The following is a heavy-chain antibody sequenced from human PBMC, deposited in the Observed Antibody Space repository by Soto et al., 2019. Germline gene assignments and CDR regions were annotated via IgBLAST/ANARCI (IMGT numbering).Heavy chain of an antibody. CDR2: IKQDGSEK. V-gene: IGHV3-7*03. D-gene: IGHD1-26*01. CDR1: GFTFSSYW. Sequence: PGGSLRLSCAASGFTFSSYWMSWVRQAPGKGLEWVANIKQDGSEKYYVDSVKGRFTISRDNAKNSLYLQMNSLRAEDTAVYYCARVSSWELWGCFDYWGQGTLVTVSS. CDR3: ARVSSWELWGCFDY. J-gene: IGHJ4*02.